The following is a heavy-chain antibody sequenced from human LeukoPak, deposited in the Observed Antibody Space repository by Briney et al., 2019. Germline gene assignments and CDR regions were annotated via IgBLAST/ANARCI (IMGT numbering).Heavy chain of an antibody. CDR3: ARHTISRTVKKKNYYYYYMDV. CDR2: IKHSGST. V-gene: IGHV4-34*01. D-gene: IGHD3-3*01. J-gene: IGHJ6*03. CDR1: GGSFSGYY. Sequence: PSETLSLTCAVYGGSFSGYYWSWIRQPPGKGLEWIGEIKHSGSTNYNPSLKSRVTISVDTSKNQFSLKLSSVTAADTAVYYCARHTISRTVKKKNYYYYYMDVWGKGTTVTISS.